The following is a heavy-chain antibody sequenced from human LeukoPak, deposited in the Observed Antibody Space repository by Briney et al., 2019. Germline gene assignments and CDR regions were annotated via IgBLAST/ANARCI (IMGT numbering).Heavy chain of an antibody. V-gene: IGHV4-61*01. D-gene: IGHD3-3*01. J-gene: IGHJ4*02. CDR1: GGSVSSGSYY. Sequence: SETLSLTCTVSGGSVSSGSYYGSWIRQPPGKGLEWIGYIYYSGSTNYNPSLKSRVTISVDTSKNQFSLKLSSVTAADTAVYYCARGYYDFWGGYSFDYWGQGTLVTVSS. CDR2: IYYSGST. CDR3: ARGYYDFWGGYSFDY.